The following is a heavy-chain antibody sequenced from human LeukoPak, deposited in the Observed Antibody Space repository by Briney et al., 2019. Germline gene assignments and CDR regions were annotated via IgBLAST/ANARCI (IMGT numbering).Heavy chain of an antibody. D-gene: IGHD5-18*01. CDR1: GFTFSSYW. CDR3: ARDAVDTANAV. Sequence: GGSLRLSCAASGFTFSSYWMHWVRQAPGKGLVWVSHINSDGSITSYADSVKGRFTISRDNAKNTLYLQMNSLRAEDTAVYYCARDAVDTANAVWGQGTTVTVSS. CDR2: INSDGSIT. V-gene: IGHV3-74*01. J-gene: IGHJ6*02.